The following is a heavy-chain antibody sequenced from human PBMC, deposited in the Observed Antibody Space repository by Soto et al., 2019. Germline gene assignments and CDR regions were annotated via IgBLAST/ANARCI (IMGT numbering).Heavy chain of an antibody. J-gene: IGHJ4*02. V-gene: IGHV1-8*01. CDR1: GYTFTGYD. CDR2: MNPNSGNT. Sequence: ASVKVSCKASGYTFTGYDINRGRMATGQGLEWMGWMNPNSGNTGYAQKFQGRVTMTRNTSISTAYMELSSLRSEDTAVYYCGFRLYSGYDLPDYWGQGTLVTVSS. D-gene: IGHD5-12*01. CDR3: GFRLYSGYDLPDY.